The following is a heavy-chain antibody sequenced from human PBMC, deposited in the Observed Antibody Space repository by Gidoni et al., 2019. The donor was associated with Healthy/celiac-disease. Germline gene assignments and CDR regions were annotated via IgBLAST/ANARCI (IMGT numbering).Heavy chain of an antibody. CDR2: INPSGGST. CDR3: ARALVRGSYVGSDFDY. D-gene: IGHD1-26*01. V-gene: IGHV1-46*03. CDR1: GYTFTSYY. Sequence: QVQLVQSGAEVKKPGASVKVSCKASGYTFTSYYMHWVRQAPGQGLEWMGIINPSGGSTSYAQKFQGRVTMTRDTSTSTVYMELSSLRSEDTAVYYCARALVRGSYVGSDFDYWGQGTLVTVSS. J-gene: IGHJ4*02.